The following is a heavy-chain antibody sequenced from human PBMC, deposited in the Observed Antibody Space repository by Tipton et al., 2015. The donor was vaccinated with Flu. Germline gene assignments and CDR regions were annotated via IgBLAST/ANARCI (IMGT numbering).Heavy chain of an antibody. V-gene: IGHV4-38-2*02. D-gene: IGHD3-10*02. J-gene: IGHJ4*02. CDR3: ARHTGDSVRGVIDY. Sequence: TLSLTCIVSGDYISSDYYWAWIRQSPGKGLEWIGNIHKTGSTYFNPSLRSRLTISVDTSKNQFSLRLSSVTAADTAVYYCARHTGDSVRGVIDYWGQGTLVTVSS. CDR1: GDYISSDYY. CDR2: IHKTGST.